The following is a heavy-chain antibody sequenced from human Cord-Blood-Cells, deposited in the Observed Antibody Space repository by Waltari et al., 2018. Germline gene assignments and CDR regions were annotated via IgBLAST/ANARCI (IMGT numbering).Heavy chain of an antibody. CDR3: ASISIAVAGEGLDF. Sequence: EVQLVESGGGLIQPGGSLRLSCAAYGFTVSSNYMSWVGQAPGKGLEWVSVIYSGGSTYYADSVKGRFTISRDNSKNTLYLQMNSLRAEDTAVYYCASISIAVAGEGLDFWGQGTLVTVSS. CDR1: GFTVSSNY. CDR2: IYSGGST. J-gene: IGHJ4*02. V-gene: IGHV3-53*01. D-gene: IGHD6-19*01.